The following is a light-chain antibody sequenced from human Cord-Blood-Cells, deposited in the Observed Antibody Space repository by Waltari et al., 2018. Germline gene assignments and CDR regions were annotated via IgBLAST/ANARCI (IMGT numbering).Light chain of an antibody. CDR2: EGS. V-gene: IGLV2-23*01. Sequence: QSALTQPASVSGSTGQSITISCTGTSSDVGSYNLVSWYQQHPGKAPKLMIYEGSKRPSGVSNRFSGSKSGNTASLTISGLQAEGEADYYCCSYAGSSTWVFGGGTKLTVL. J-gene: IGLJ3*02. CDR1: SSDVGSYNL. CDR3: CSYAGSSTWV.